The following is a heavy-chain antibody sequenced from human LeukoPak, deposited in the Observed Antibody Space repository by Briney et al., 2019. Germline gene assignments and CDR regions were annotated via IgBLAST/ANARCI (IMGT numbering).Heavy chain of an antibody. D-gene: IGHD3-10*01. CDR1: GGSFSGYY. V-gene: IGHV4-34*01. Sequence: SETLSLTCAVYGGSFSGYYWSWIRQPPGKGLEWIGEINHSGSTNYNPSLKSRVTISVDTSKNQFSLKLSSVTAADTAVYYCARGIGAVSNYYYYYMDVWGKGTTVTVYS. CDR3: ARGIGAVSNYYYYYMDV. CDR2: INHSGST. J-gene: IGHJ6*03.